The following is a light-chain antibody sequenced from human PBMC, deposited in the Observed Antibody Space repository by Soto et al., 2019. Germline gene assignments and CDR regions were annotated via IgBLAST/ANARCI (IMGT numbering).Light chain of an antibody. J-gene: IGKJ5*01. CDR1: QSISIG. Sequence: EIVMTQSPATLSVSPWYTSTLSFRASQSISIGLAWYRQKPGPPPGLLIYGASTRATGTPARFSGSGSGTEFTLTISILQSEDFALYYCQQYNKWPLITFGQGTRLEIK. CDR3: QQYNKWPLIT. V-gene: IGKV3D-15*01. CDR2: GAS.